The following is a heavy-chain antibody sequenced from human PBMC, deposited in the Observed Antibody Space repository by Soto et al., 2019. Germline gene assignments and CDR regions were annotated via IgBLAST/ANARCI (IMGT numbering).Heavy chain of an antibody. Sequence: QVQLQESGPGLVKPSQTLSLTCTVSGGSISSGGYYWSWIRQHPGKGLEWIGYTYYSGSTYYNPSLKSRVTISVDTSKNQFSLKLSSVTAADTAVYYCARVEYYGDYYYYGMDVWGQGTTVTVCS. CDR3: ARVEYYGDYYYYGMDV. J-gene: IGHJ6*02. CDR2: TYYSGST. D-gene: IGHD4-17*01. CDR1: GGSISSGGYY. V-gene: IGHV4-31*03.